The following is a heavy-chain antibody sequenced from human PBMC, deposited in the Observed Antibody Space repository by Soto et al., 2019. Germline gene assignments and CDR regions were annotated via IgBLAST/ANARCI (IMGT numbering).Heavy chain of an antibody. D-gene: IGHD6-19*01. Sequence: QLQLQESGPGLVKPSETLSLTCTVSGGSISSSSYYWGWIRQPPGKGLEWIGSIYYSGSTYYNPSLKSRVTLSVDTSKNQFSLKLSSVTAADTAVYYCARQMAVAGNFRGYWGQGTLVTVSS. CDR3: ARQMAVAGNFRGY. V-gene: IGHV4-39*01. J-gene: IGHJ4*02. CDR1: GGSISSSSYY. CDR2: IYYSGST.